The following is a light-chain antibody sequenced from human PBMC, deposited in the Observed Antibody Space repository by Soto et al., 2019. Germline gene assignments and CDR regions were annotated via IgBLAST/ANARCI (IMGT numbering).Light chain of an antibody. CDR3: QQYIDWPPYT. J-gene: IGKJ2*01. V-gene: IGKV3-15*01. CDR1: QTVSRS. Sequence: EVVLTQSPATLSVSPGERATLSCRASQTVSRSLAWYQQKPGQAPMLLIYGASTRATGIPGRFSGSGSGTDFTLTISSLQSEDFAVYYCQQYIDWPPYTFGQGTKVDIK. CDR2: GAS.